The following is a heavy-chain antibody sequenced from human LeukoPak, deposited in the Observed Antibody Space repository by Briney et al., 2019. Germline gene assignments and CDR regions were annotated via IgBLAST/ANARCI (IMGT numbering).Heavy chain of an antibody. V-gene: IGHV3-23*01. Sequence: GGSLRLSCAASGLTFSNYVMSWVRQAPGKGLEWVSSISGSADSTYYADSVKGRFTISRGNSQNTLHLQMNSLRAEDTALYYCARGGELVGSYFDYWGQGTLVTVSS. J-gene: IGHJ4*02. CDR1: GLTFSNYV. D-gene: IGHD3-16*01. CDR2: ISGSADST. CDR3: ARGGELVGSYFDY.